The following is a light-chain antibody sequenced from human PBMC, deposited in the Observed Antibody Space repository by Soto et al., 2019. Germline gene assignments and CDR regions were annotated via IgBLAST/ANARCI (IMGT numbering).Light chain of an antibody. CDR3: QQYDTWPPT. CDR2: DAS. J-gene: IGKJ1*01. CDR1: QSVSSK. V-gene: IGKV3-15*01. Sequence: EIVMTQSPATLSVSPGERVTLSCRASQSVSSKLAWYQQKPGQAPRLLMYDASTRATGIPARISGSGFGTEFTLTISSLQSEDSAVYCCQQYDTWPPTFGQGTKVDIE.